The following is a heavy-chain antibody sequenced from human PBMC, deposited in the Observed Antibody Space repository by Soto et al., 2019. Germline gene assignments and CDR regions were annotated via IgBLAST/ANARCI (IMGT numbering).Heavy chain of an antibody. J-gene: IGHJ4*02. CDR1: GFTFSSYA. CDR2: ISGSGGST. CDR3: AKARPWELPGIAVAGKNGFDY. D-gene: IGHD6-19*01. V-gene: IGHV3-23*01. Sequence: EVQLLESGGGLVQPGGSLRLSCAASGFTFSSYAMSWVRQAPGKGLEWVSAISGSGGSTYYADSVKGRFTISRDNSKNTLYLQMNSLRAEDTAVYYCAKARPWELPGIAVAGKNGFDYWGQGTLVTVSS.